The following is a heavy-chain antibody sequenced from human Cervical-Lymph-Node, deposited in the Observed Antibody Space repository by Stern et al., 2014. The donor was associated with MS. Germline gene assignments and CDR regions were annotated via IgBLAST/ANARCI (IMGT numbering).Heavy chain of an antibody. D-gene: IGHD3-3*01. Sequence: VQLEDSGSELTKPGASVKVSCKASGYTFTSSAINWVRQAPGQGLEWMGWINTFTETPTYGQDFTGRVVFSLDTSVSTAYLHISTLKPEDTALYYCSTQGASVFGVSPTRYWGQGTLVSVSS. CDR2: INTFTETP. CDR3: STQGASVFGVSPTRY. J-gene: IGHJ4*02. V-gene: IGHV7-4-1*02. CDR1: GYTFTSSA.